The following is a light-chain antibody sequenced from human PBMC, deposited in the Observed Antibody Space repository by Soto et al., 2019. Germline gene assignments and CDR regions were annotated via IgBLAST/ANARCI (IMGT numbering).Light chain of an antibody. CDR3: QQFGGSLYT. Sequence: EIVLTQSPGTLSLSPGERATLSFRASQSLSSNYLAWYQLKPGQAPRLLIYGASNRATGIPDRFRGSGSGTDFTLTIASLEPEDFAVYYCQQFGGSLYTFGQGTKLEIK. J-gene: IGKJ2*01. CDR1: QSLSSNY. V-gene: IGKV3-20*01. CDR2: GAS.